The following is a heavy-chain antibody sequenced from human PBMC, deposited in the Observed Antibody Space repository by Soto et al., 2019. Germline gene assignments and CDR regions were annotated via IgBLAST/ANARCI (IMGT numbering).Heavy chain of an antibody. CDR3: ASYRASYCSGGSCYAPRVFQH. J-gene: IGHJ1*01. D-gene: IGHD2-15*01. V-gene: IGHV1-69*01. CDR2: IIPIFGTA. CDR1: GGTFSSYA. Sequence: QVQLVQSGAEVKKPGSSVKVSCKASGGTFSSYAISWVRQAPGQGLEWMGGIIPIFGTANYAQKFQGRVTLTADESTSTAYLELSSVRSEDTAVYYCASYRASYCSGGSCYAPRVFQHWGQGTLVTVSS.